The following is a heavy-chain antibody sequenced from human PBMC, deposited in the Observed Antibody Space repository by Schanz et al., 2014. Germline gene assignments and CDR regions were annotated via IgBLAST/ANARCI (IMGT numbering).Heavy chain of an antibody. D-gene: IGHD4-17*01. Sequence: EVQLVQSGGGLVQPGGSMRLSCAASGFTFRSYWMHWVRQDPGKGLEWVARINSVGSNTDYADSVTGRFTISRDNAKNTIYLQMNTLRAEDTTVYYCARKMKLGVYGDKGHDSLDIWGQGTMVTVSS. CDR1: GFTFRSYW. V-gene: IGHV3-74*01. CDR2: INSVGSNT. CDR3: ARKMKLGVYGDKGHDSLDI. J-gene: IGHJ3*02.